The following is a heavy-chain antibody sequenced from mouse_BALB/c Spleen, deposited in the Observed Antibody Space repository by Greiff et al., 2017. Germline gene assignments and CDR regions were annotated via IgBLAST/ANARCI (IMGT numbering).Heavy chain of an antibody. V-gene: IGHV1S137*01. D-gene: IGHD4-1*02. CDR3: ARGPTGTKDWYFDV. CDR2: ISTYYGDA. CDR1: GYTFTDYA. J-gene: IGHJ1*01. Sequence: QVHVKQSGAELVRPGVSVKISCKGSGYTFTDYAMHWVKQSHAKSLEWIGVISTYYGDASYNQKFKGKATMTVDKSSSTAYMELARLTSEDSAIYYCARGPTGTKDWYFDVWGAGTTVTVSS.